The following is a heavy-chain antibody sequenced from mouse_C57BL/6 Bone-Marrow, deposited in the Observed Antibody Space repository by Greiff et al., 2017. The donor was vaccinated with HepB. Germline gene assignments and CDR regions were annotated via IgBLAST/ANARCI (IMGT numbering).Heavy chain of an antibody. V-gene: IGHV1-76*01. CDR1: GYTFTDYY. Sequence: QVQLKESGAELVRPGASVKLSCKASGYTFTDYYINWVKQRPGQGLEWIARIYPGSGNTYYNEKFKGKATLTAEKSSSTAYMQLSSLTSEDSAVYFCARDYGSSLWGQGTTLTVSS. D-gene: IGHD1-1*01. CDR2: IYPGSGNT. CDR3: ARDYGSSL. J-gene: IGHJ2*01.